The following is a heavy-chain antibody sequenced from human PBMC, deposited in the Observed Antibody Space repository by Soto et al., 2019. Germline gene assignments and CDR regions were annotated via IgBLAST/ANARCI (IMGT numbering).Heavy chain of an antibody. Sequence: SETLSLTCTVSGGSISSYYWNWIRQPPGAGLEWIGYIYYSGSTNYNPSLKSRVSFSVDTSKNQFSLKLSSVTAADTAVYYCARNFGYCDTTGCEWDAFDIWGQGTMVTVSS. J-gene: IGHJ3*02. CDR3: ARNFGYCDTTGCEWDAFDI. D-gene: IGHD2-15*01. CDR1: GGSISSYY. CDR2: IYYSGST. V-gene: IGHV4-59*01.